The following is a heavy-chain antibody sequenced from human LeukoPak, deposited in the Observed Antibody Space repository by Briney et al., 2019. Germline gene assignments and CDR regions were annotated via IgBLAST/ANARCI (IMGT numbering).Heavy chain of an antibody. CDR3: ARAGCTNGVCYTQSYYYYGMDV. CDR2: INHSGYT. D-gene: IGHD2-8*01. Sequence: SETLSLTCAVSGGSFGDFYWSWIRQPPGKGLEWIGEINHSGYTNYYPSLKSRVTISVDTSKNQFSLRLSSVTAADTAVYYCARAGCTNGVCYTQSYYYYGMDVWGQGTTVTVSS. J-gene: IGHJ6*02. CDR1: GGSFGDFY. V-gene: IGHV4-34*01.